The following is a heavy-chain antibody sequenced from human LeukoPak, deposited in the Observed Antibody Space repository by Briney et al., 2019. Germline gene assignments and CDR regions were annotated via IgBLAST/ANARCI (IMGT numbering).Heavy chain of an antibody. CDR1: GGTFSSYA. D-gene: IGHD1-26*01. V-gene: IGHV1-69*13. Sequence: ASVKVSCKASGGTFSSYAISWVRQAPGQGLEWMGGIIPIFGTANYAQKFQGRVTITADESTSTAYMELSSLRSEDTAVYYCARDCMGGSYSIYYYSGMDVWGQGTTVTVSS. CDR2: IIPIFGTA. CDR3: ARDCMGGSYSIYYYSGMDV. J-gene: IGHJ6*02.